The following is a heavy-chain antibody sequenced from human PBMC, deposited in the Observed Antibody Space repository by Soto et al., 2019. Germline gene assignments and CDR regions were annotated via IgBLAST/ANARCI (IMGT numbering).Heavy chain of an antibody. J-gene: IGHJ6*02. CDR1: GGTFSSYA. D-gene: IGHD2-21*02. Sequence: QVQLVQSGAEVKKPGSSVKVSCKASGGTFSSYAISWVRQAPGQGLEWMGGIIPIFGTANYAQKIQGRVTITADESTSTAYMELSSLRSEDTAVYYCASNGGNSNRMDYYGMDVWGQGTTVTVSS. V-gene: IGHV1-69*01. CDR2: IIPIFGTA. CDR3: ASNGGNSNRMDYYGMDV.